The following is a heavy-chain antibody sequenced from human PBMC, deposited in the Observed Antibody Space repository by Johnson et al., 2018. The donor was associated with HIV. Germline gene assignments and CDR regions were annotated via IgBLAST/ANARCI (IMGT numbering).Heavy chain of an antibody. V-gene: IGHV3-53*01. CDR1: GFTVSSNN. CDR3: AKDRRAADPRGAFDI. CDR2: IYSGGNT. Sequence: VQLVESGGGVVQPGGSLRLSCAASGFTVSSNNMSWVRQAPGKGLEWVSVIYSGGNTYYADSVKGRFTISRDNSKNTLYLQMNSLRAEDTAVCYCAKDRRAADPRGAFDIWGQGTMVTVSS. D-gene: IGHD6-25*01. J-gene: IGHJ3*02.